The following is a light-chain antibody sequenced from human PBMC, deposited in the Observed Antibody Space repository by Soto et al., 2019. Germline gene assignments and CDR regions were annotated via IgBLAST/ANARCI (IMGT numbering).Light chain of an antibody. CDR3: QYYTLYSGP. Sequence: DSQLPQSPSSVSASVGDSVPLPCRARDEIYTSLAWYHQKPGRAPKLLIYGASNLHTGVSARFRGSGSGSDFSLTISSLQPDDIGIYYCQYYTLYSGPFGQGTKVDIK. J-gene: IGKJ1*01. CDR2: GAS. CDR1: DEIYTS. V-gene: IGKV1-5*01.